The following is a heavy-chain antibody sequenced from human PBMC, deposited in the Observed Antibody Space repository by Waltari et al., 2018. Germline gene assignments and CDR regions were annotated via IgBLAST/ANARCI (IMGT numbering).Heavy chain of an antibody. D-gene: IGHD3-3*01. V-gene: IGHV1-2*02. CDR3: ARVRISIFGVVITPFDY. CDR1: GYTFTGYY. Sequence: QVQLVQSGAEVKKPGASVKVSCKASGYTFTGYYMHWVRQAPGQGLEWMGWINPNSGGTNYAQKFQGRVTMTRDTSISTAYMELSRLRSDDTAVYYCARVRISIFGVVITPFDYWGQGTLVTVSS. J-gene: IGHJ4*02. CDR2: INPNSGGT.